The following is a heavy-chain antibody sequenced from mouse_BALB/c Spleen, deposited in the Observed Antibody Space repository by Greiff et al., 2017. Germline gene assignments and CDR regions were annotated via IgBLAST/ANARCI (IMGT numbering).Heavy chain of an antibody. CDR1: GFNIKDYY. Sequence: DVQLQESGAELVRPGALVKLSCKASGFNIKDYYMHWVKQRPEQGLEWIGWIDPENGNTIYDPKFQGKASITADTSSNAAYLQLSSLTSEDTAVYYCARYYDYGEGYFDVWGAGTTVTVSS. V-gene: IGHV14-1*02. CDR2: IDPENGNT. CDR3: ARYYDYGEGYFDV. J-gene: IGHJ1*01. D-gene: IGHD2-4*01.